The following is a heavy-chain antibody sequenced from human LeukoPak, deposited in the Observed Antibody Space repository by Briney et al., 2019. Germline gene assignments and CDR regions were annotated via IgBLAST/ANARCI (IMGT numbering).Heavy chain of an antibody. CDR2: INPNSGGT. CDR3: ARGDGFPYYDSSVFDY. Sequence: AASVKVSCKASGYTFTGYYMHWVRQAPGQGLEWMGWINPNSGGTNYAQKFQGRVTMTRDTSISTAYMELSRLRSDDTAVYYCARGDGFPYYDSSVFDYWGQGTLVTVSS. D-gene: IGHD3-22*01. V-gene: IGHV1-2*02. CDR1: GYTFTGYY. J-gene: IGHJ4*02.